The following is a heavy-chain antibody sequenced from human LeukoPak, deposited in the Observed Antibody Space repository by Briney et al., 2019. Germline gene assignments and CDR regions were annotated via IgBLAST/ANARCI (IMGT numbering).Heavy chain of an antibody. D-gene: IGHD6-6*01. V-gene: IGHV3-23*01. Sequence: GGSLRLSCAASGFTFSSYAMSWVRQAPGKGLEWVSAISGSGGSTYYTDSVKGRFTISRDNSKNTLYLQMNSLRAEDAAVYYCAKDGLEYSSSPREYYSDYWGQGTLVTVSS. CDR1: GFTFSSYA. J-gene: IGHJ4*02. CDR3: AKDGLEYSSSPREYYSDY. CDR2: ISGSGGST.